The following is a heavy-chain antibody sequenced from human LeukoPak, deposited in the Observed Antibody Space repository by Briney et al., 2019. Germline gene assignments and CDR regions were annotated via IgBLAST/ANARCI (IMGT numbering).Heavy chain of an antibody. D-gene: IGHD6-13*01. CDR2: IYCSGST. CDR1: GGSISSSSYY. Sequence: PSETLSLTCTVSGGSISSSSYYWGWIRQPPGKGLEWIGSIYCSGSTYYNPSLKSRVTISVDTSKNQFSLKLSSVTAADTAVYYCARVPIAAAGTSWAYWGQGTLVTVSS. V-gene: IGHV4-39*07. CDR3: ARVPIAAAGTSWAY. J-gene: IGHJ4*02.